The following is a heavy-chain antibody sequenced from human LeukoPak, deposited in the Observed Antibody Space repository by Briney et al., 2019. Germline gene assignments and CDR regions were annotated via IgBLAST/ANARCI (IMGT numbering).Heavy chain of an antibody. Sequence: SETLSLICTVSGGSISSSSYYWSWIRQPPGKGLEWIGYIYYSGSTNYNPSLKSRVTISVDTSKSQFSLKLSSETAADTAVYYCAAQELSSLPFDYWGQGTLVTVSS. CDR2: IYYSGST. CDR3: AAQELSSLPFDY. CDR1: GGSISSSSYY. J-gene: IGHJ4*02. D-gene: IGHD3-16*02. V-gene: IGHV4-61*01.